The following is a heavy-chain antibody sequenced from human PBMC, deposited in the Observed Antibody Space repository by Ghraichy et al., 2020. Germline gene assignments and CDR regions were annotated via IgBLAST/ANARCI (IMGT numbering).Heavy chain of an antibody. Sequence: AGSLSLTCTVSGGSISSYYWSWIRQPPGKGLEWIGYIFYIGSTNYSPSLRSRVTISVDTSKNQFSLKLSSVTAADTAVYYCARHTTIFGGITSWYYGMDVWGQGTTVTVSS. J-gene: IGHJ6*02. CDR2: IFYIGST. D-gene: IGHD3-3*01. V-gene: IGHV4-59*08. CDR1: GGSISSYY. CDR3: ARHTTIFGGITSWYYGMDV.